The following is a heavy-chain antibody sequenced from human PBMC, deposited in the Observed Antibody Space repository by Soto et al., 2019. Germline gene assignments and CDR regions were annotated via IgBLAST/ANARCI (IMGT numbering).Heavy chain of an antibody. Sequence: GSLRLSCAASGFTVSSNYMSWVRQAPGEGLEWVSVIYSGGSTYYADSVKGRFTISRHNSKNSLYLQLNSLRAEYTAVYSCGRDGLHDALDIWGQGTMVTVSS. CDR2: IYSGGST. CDR3: GRDGLHDALDI. J-gene: IGHJ3*02. CDR1: GFTVSSNY. V-gene: IGHV3-53*04.